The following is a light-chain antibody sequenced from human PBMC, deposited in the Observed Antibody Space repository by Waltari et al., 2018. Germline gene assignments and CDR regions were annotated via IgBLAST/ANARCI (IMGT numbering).Light chain of an antibody. CDR1: SSDVGGYNS. CDR3: SSYTSSSPYV. CDR2: DVS. Sequence: QSALTQPASVSGSPGQSITISCTGTSSDVGGYNSFSWYQQHPGKAPKLVIYDVSNRPSGVSNRFSGSKSGNTASLTISGLQAEDEADYYCSSYTSSSPYVFGTGTKVTVL. V-gene: IGLV2-14*03. J-gene: IGLJ1*01.